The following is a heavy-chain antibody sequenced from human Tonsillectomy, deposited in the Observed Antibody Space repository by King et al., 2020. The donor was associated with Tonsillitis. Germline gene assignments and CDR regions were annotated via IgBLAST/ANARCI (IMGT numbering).Heavy chain of an antibody. D-gene: IGHD3-22*01. J-gene: IGHJ3*02. CDR3: ARGGYYYESSPSAQSEDAFDI. V-gene: IGHV4-4*07. CDR1: GGSISSYY. CDR2: IYTSGST. Sequence: QLQESGPGLVKPSETLSLTCTVSGGSISSYYWSWIRQPAGKGLEWIGRIYTSGSTNYNPSLKSRVTMSVDTSKNQFSLKLSSVTAADTAVYYCARGGYYYESSPSAQSEDAFDIWGQGTMVTVSS.